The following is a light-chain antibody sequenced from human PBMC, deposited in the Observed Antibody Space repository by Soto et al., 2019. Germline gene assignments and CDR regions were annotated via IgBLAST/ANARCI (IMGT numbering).Light chain of an antibody. CDR1: ERLSSVY. Sequence: EIVLTQSPGTLSLSPGERATLSCRASERLSSVYLAWYQQRPGQPPRLLIYGASHRATGIPDRFSGSGSGTDFTLIIHSLEPEDVAIYYCQQYGGSPRITFGQGTRLEIK. CDR3: QQYGGSPRIT. V-gene: IGKV3-20*01. CDR2: GAS. J-gene: IGKJ5*01.